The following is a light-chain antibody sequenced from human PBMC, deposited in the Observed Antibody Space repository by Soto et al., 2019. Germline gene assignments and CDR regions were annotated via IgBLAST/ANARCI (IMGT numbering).Light chain of an antibody. CDR3: QSYDSSLSGGL. CDR2: GDS. V-gene: IGLV1-40*01. J-gene: IGLJ3*02. Sequence: QSVLTQPPLVSGAPGQRVTISCTGSSSNIGAGYNVHWYQQVPGTAPKLLIYGDSNRPSGVPDRFSGSKSGTSASLAITGLQAEDEADYYCQSYDSSLSGGLFGGGTKLTVL. CDR1: SSNIGAGYN.